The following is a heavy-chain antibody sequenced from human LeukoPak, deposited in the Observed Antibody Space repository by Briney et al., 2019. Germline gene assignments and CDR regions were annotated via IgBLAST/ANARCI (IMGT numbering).Heavy chain of an antibody. V-gene: IGHV3-21*01. J-gene: IGHJ3*02. D-gene: IGHD2-15*01. CDR3: ARDYCSGGSCYRNDAFDI. Sequence: GGSLRLSCAASGFTFSSYSMNWVRQAPGKGLEWVSSISSSSSYIYYADSVKGRFTISRDNAKNSLYLQMNSLRAEDTAVYYFARDYCSGGSCYRNDAFDIWGQGTMVTVSS. CDR2: ISSSSSYI. CDR1: GFTFSSYS.